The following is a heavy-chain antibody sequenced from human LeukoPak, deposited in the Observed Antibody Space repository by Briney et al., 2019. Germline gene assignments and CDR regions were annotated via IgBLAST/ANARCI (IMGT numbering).Heavy chain of an antibody. J-gene: IGHJ6*02. CDR3: ARGVSSYYYYGMDV. V-gene: IGHV1-3*01. D-gene: IGHD3-10*01. CDR1: RYTLTSYA. CDR2: INAGNGNT. Sequence: ASVKVSCKASRYTLTSYAMHWVRQAPGHRLEWMGRINAGNGNTKYSQKFQGRVTITRDTSASTAYMELSSLRSEDTAVYYCARGVSSYYYYGMDVWGQGTTVTVSS.